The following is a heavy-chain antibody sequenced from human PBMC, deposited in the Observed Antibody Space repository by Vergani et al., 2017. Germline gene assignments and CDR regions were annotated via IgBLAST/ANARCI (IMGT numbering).Heavy chain of an antibody. CDR1: GGTFSSYT. CDR3: ARAPPRAAAGTFSWFDP. J-gene: IGHJ5*02. D-gene: IGHD6-13*01. Sequence: QVQLVQSGAEVKKPGSSVKVSCKASGGTFSSYTISWVRQAPGQGLEWMGRIIPILGIANYAQKFHGRVTITADKSTSTAYMELSSLRSEDTAVYYCARAPPRAAAGTFSWFDPWGQGTLVTVSS. V-gene: IGHV1-69*02. CDR2: IIPILGIA.